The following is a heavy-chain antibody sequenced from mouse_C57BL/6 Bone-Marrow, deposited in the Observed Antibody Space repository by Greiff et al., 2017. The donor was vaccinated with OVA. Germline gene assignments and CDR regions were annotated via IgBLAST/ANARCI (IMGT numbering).Heavy chain of an antibody. CDR2: INPSTGGT. J-gene: IGHJ1*03. CDR3: ARLREGDWYFDV. V-gene: IGHV1-42*01. CDR1: GYSFTGYY. Sequence: VQLKQSGPELVKPGASVKISCKASGYSFTGYYMNWVKQSPEKSLEWIGEINPSTGGTTYNQKFKAKATLTVDTSSSTAYMQLSSLTSEDSAVYYCARLREGDWYFDVWGTGTTVTVSS.